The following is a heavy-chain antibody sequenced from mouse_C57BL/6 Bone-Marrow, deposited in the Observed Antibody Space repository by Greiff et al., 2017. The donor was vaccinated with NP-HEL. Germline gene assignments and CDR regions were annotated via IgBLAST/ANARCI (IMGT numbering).Heavy chain of an antibody. Sequence: EVNVVESGGGLVKPGGSLKLSCAASGFTFSSYTMSWVRQTPEKRLEWVATISGGGGNTYYPDSVKGRFTISRDNAKNTLYLQMSSLRSEDTALYYCASPDGYPFAYWGQGTLVTVSA. D-gene: IGHD2-3*01. V-gene: IGHV5-9*01. J-gene: IGHJ3*01. CDR1: GFTFSSYT. CDR3: ASPDGYPFAY. CDR2: ISGGGGNT.